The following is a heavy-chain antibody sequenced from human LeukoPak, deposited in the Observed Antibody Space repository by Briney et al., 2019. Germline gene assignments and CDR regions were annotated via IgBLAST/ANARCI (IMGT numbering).Heavy chain of an antibody. CDR3: ARDRAGPYYMDV. V-gene: IGHV1-18*01. CDR2: ISAYNGNT. J-gene: IGHJ6*03. CDR1: GYTFTSYG. Sequence: ASVKVSCKASGYTFTSYGISWVRQAPGQGLEWMGWISAYNGNTNYAQKLQGRVTMTTDTSTCTAYMELRSLRSDDTAVYYCARDRAGPYYMDVWGKGTTVTVSS.